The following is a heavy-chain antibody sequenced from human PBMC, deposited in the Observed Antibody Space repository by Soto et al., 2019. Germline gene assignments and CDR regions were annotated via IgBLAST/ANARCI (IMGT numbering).Heavy chain of an antibody. CDR1: GGSISSSSYY. J-gene: IGHJ6*03. D-gene: IGHD3-9*01. V-gene: IGHV4-39*01. CDR2: IYYSGST. CDR3: ASLGSDYDILTGYDVHYYMDV. Sequence: SETLSLTCTVSGGSISSSSYYWGWIRQPPGKGLEWIGSIYYSGSTYYNPSLKSRVTISDVTSKNQFSLKLSSVTAADTAVYYCASLGSDYDILTGYDVHYYMDVWGKGTTVTVSS.